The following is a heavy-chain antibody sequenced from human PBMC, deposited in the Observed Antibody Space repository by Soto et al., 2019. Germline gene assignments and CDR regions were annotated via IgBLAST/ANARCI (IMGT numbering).Heavy chain of an antibody. J-gene: IGHJ4*01. Sequence: ASVKVSCKASGYTFTSYAMHWVRQAPGQRLEWMGWINAGNGNTKYSQKFQGRVTITRDTSASTAYMELSSLRSEDTAVYYCARDLPQAQYGSGSVFFDYWGQGTLVTVS. CDR2: INAGNGNT. CDR3: ARDLPQAQYGSGSVFFDY. D-gene: IGHD3-10*01. CDR1: GYTFTSYA. V-gene: IGHV1-3*01.